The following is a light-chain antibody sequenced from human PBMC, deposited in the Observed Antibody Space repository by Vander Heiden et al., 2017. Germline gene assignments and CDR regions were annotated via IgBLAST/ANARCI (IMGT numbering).Light chain of an antibody. CDR3: SSYTSSSTLVV. J-gene: IGLJ2*01. CDR2: DVS. Sequence: QSALTQPASVSGSPGQSITIPCTGTSSDVGGYSYVAWYQQHPGKAPKLMIYDVSNRPSGVSNRFSGSKSGNTASLTISGLQAEDEADYYCSSYTSSSTLVVFGGGTKLTVL. V-gene: IGLV2-14*01. CDR1: SSDVGGYSY.